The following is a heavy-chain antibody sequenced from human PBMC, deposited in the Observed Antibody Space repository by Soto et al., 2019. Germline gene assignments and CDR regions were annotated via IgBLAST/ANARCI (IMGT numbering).Heavy chain of an antibody. CDR2: IYYSGST. J-gene: IGHJ4*02. CDR1: GGSISSYY. Sequence: QVQLQESGPGLVKPSETLSLTCTVSGGSISSYYWSWIRQPPGKGLEWIGYIYYSGSTNYNPSLXSXAXLXXDTSKHQFSLKLSSVTAADTAVYYCARRYGSCFDYWGQGTLVTVSS. CDR3: ARRYGSCFDY. V-gene: IGHV4-59*08. D-gene: IGHD5-18*01.